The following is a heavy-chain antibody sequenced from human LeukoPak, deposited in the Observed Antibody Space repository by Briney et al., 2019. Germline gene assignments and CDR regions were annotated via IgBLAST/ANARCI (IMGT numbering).Heavy chain of an antibody. CDR3: ARGPMYRSGSVDP. D-gene: IGHD6-19*01. CDR2: INHSGST. CDR1: GGSFSGYY. Sequence: PSETLSLTCAVYGGSFSGYYWSWIRQPPGKGLEWIGEINHSGSTNYNPSLKSRVTISVDTSKNQFSLKLSSVTAADTAVYYCARGPMYRSGSVDPWGQGTLVTVSS. V-gene: IGHV4-34*01. J-gene: IGHJ5*02.